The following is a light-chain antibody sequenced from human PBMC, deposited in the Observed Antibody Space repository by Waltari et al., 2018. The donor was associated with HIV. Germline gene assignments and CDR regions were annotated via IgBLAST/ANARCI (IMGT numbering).Light chain of an antibody. Sequence: SFELTQAPSVSVSPGQTARITCSGDALAKQYSYWYQQKPGQAPVVVIYKDTERPSGFPERFSGSSSGKTVTLTIRGVQAEDEADYFCQSADTSGTRVFGPGTKVTVL. J-gene: IGLJ1*01. CDR2: KDT. V-gene: IGLV3-25*03. CDR3: QSADTSGTRV. CDR1: ALAKQY.